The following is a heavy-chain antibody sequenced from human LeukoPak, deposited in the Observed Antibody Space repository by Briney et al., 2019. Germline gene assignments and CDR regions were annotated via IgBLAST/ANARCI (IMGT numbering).Heavy chain of an antibody. V-gene: IGHV3-9*01. CDR2: ISWNSGSI. CDR1: GFTFDDYA. J-gene: IGHJ6*03. D-gene: IGHD1-26*01. Sequence: PGGSLRLSCAASGFTFDDYAMHWVRQAPGKGLEWVSGISWNSGSIGYADSVKGRFTISRDNAKNSLYLQMNSLRAEDTALYFCARAFVGGTYYYYMDVWGKGTTVTVAS. CDR3: ARAFVGGTYYYYMDV.